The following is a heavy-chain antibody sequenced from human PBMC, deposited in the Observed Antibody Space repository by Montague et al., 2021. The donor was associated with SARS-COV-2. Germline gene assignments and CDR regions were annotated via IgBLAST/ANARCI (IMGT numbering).Heavy chain of an antibody. CDR2: TYYRSKWYN. J-gene: IGHJ6*02. D-gene: IGHD5-18*01. Sequence: CAISGDSVSSNSAAWNWIRQSPSRGLEWLGRTYYRSKWYNDYAVSVKSRITINPDTSKNQFSLQLNSVTPEDTAVYYCARYTRRQLWFDRDYYYGMDVWGQGTPVTVSS. V-gene: IGHV6-1*01. CDR1: GDSVSSNSAA. CDR3: ARYTRRQLWFDRDYYYGMDV.